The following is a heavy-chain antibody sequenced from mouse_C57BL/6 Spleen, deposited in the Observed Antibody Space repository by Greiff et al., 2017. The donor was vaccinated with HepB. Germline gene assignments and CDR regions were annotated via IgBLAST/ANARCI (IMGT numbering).Heavy chain of an antibody. CDR2: IYPRSGNT. D-gene: IGHD1-1*01. CDR1: GYTFTSYG. V-gene: IGHV1-81*01. CDR3: ARSRYYYGSSPWYFDV. Sequence: VQLQQSGAELARPGASVKLSCKASGYTFTSYGISWVKQRTGQGLEWIGEIYPRSGNTYYNEKFKGKATLTADKSSSTAYMELRSLTSEDSAVYFCARSRYYYGSSPWYFDVWGTGTTVTVSS. J-gene: IGHJ1*03.